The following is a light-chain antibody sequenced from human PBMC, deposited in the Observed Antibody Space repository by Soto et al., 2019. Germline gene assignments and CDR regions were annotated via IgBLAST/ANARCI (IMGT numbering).Light chain of an antibody. CDR3: QQRSNWPPKIT. Sequence: EIVLTQSPATLSLSPGERATLSCRASQSVSSYLAWYQQKPGQAPRLLIYGASNRATGIPARFSGSGSGTDFTLTISSLEPEDFAVYYCQQRSNWPPKITFGQGTRLETK. V-gene: IGKV3-11*01. CDR2: GAS. J-gene: IGKJ5*01. CDR1: QSVSSY.